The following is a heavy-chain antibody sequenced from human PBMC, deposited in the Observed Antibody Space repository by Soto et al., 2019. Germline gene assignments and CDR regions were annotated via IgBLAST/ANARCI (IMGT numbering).Heavy chain of an antibody. CDR3: AKDETSSDFWSGYYLTYYYYYMDV. CDR1: GFTFSSND. Sequence: GGSLRLSCVASGFTFSSNDMHWVRQATGEGLEWVSAIYNGGNKYYADSVKGRFTISRDNSKNTLYLQMNSLRAEDTAVYYCAKDETSSDFWSGYYLTYYYYYMDVWGKGTTVTVSS. V-gene: IGHV3-30*18. D-gene: IGHD3-3*01. J-gene: IGHJ6*03. CDR2: IYNGGNK.